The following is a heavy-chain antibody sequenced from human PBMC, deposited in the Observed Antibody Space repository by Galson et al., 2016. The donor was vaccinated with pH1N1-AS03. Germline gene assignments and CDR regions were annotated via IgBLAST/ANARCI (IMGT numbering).Heavy chain of an antibody. CDR2: ISYDGRKR. CDR3: ARDDFAGNYSLDY. CDR1: GFIFNHYA. D-gene: IGHD1-1*01. Sequence: LRLSCAASGFIFNHYALHWVRQAPGKGLEWVAVISYDGRKRYYPDSVKGRFTISRGNSKNTLYLQMDSLRAEDTAVYYCARDDFAGNYSLDYWGRGTLITVSS. V-gene: IGHV3-30*04. J-gene: IGHJ4*02.